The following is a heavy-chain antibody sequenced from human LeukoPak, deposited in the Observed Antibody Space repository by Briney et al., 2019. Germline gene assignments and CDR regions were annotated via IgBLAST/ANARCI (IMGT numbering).Heavy chain of an antibody. CDR3: ARDLLGSGFDP. CDR1: GGSISSYY. Sequence: SETLSLNCTVSGGSISSYYWSWIRQPPGKGLEWIGYIYYSGSTNYNPSLKSRVTISVDTSKNQFALKLSSVTAADTAVYYCARDLLGSGFDPWGPGTLVTVSS. D-gene: IGHD2/OR15-2a*01. CDR2: IYYSGST. J-gene: IGHJ5*02. V-gene: IGHV4-59*01.